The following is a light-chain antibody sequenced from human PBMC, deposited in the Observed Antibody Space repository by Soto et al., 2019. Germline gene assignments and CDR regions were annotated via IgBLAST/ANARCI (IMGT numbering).Light chain of an antibody. CDR2: DVS. J-gene: IGLJ1*01. V-gene: IGLV2-14*01. Sequence: QSALTQPASVSGSPGQSITISCTGTSSDVGGYNYVSWYQQHPGKAPKLMIYDVSNRPSGVSNRFSGSKSGNTASLPISGLQAEDEADYYCSSYTSSSSYVFGPGTKVTVL. CDR3: SSYTSSSSYV. CDR1: SSDVGGYNY.